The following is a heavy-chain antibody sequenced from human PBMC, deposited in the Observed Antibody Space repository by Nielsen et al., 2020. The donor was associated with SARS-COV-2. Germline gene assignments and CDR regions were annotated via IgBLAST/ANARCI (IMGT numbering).Heavy chain of an antibody. CDR2: IWYDGSNK. CDR1: GFTFSSYG. CDR3: AKDMFLSPDPDAFDI. Sequence: SCAASGFTFSSYGMHWVRQAPGNGLEWVAVIWYDGSNKYYADSVKGRFTISRDNAKNSLYLQMNSLRAEDTALYYCAKDMFLSPDPDAFDIWGQGTMVTVSS. J-gene: IGHJ3*02. D-gene: IGHD2/OR15-2a*01. V-gene: IGHV3-33*03.